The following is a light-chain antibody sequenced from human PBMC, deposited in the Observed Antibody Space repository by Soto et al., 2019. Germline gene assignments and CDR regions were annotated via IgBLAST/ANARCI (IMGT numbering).Light chain of an antibody. CDR2: DVS. J-gene: IGLJ2*01. CDR3: SSYTSSSTFVV. CDR1: SSDVGGYNY. V-gene: IGLV2-14*01. Sequence: QSALTQPASVSGSPGQSITISCTGTSSDVGGYNYVSWYQQHPGKAPKLMIYDVSNRPSGVSNRFSGSKSGNTASLTNSGLQAEDEADYCCSSYTSSSTFVVFGGGTKLTVL.